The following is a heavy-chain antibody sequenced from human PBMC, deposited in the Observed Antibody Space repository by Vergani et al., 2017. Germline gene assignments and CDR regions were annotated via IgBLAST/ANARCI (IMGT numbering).Heavy chain of an antibody. CDR2: IYYSGST. CDR3: ARDAYYYGSGSYLEGIFDY. D-gene: IGHD3-10*01. J-gene: IGHJ4*02. Sequence: QVQLQESGPGLVKPSQTLSLTCTVSGGSISSGGYYWSWIRQHPGKGLEWIGYIYYSGSTYYNPSLKSRVTISVDTSKNQFSLKLSSVTAADTAMYYCARDAYYYGSGSYLEGIFDYWGQGTLVTVSS. V-gene: IGHV4-31*03. CDR1: GGSISSGGYY.